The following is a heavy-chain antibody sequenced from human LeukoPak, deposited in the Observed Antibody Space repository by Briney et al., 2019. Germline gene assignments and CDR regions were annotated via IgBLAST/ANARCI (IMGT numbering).Heavy chain of an antibody. V-gene: IGHV1-69*04. CDR2: IIPILGIA. CDR1: GGTFSSYA. Sequence: ASVKVSCKASGGTFSSYAISWVRQAPGQGLGWMGRIIPILGIANYAQKFQGRVTIIADKSTSTAYMELSSLRSEDTAVYYCASGIFGVVQYYYGMDVWGQGTTVTVSS. CDR3: ASGIFGVVQYYYGMDV. J-gene: IGHJ6*02. D-gene: IGHD3-3*01.